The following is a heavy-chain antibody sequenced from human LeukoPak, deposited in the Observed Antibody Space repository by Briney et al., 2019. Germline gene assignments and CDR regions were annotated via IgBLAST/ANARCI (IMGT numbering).Heavy chain of an antibody. D-gene: IGHD2-21*01. CDR3: AKEYEGVLVGNSHFDY. J-gene: IGHJ4*02. V-gene: IGHV3-23*01. CDR1: GFTLSSHA. Sequence: GGSLTLSCAASGFTLSSHAMRWVRQAPGKGLEWVSGISGGAISTSYAESINGRFTDSRDNTTNTPYLQMSTPSAEDTAVYYCAKEYEGVLVGNSHFDYWGQGTLVTVSS. CDR2: ISGGAIST.